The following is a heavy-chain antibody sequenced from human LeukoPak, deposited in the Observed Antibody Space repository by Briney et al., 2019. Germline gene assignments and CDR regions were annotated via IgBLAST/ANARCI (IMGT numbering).Heavy chain of an antibody. D-gene: IGHD2-2*01. Sequence: SETLSLTCTVAGGSISSGSYYWAWIRQPPGKGLEWIGSIYYSGTTYYNSSLKSRVTISIDTSKNQFSLKLSSVTAADTAVYYCARLKSCSISCYFDYWGQGTLVTVSS. V-gene: IGHV4-39*07. J-gene: IGHJ4*02. CDR3: ARLKSCSISCYFDY. CDR1: GGSISSGSYY. CDR2: IYYSGTT.